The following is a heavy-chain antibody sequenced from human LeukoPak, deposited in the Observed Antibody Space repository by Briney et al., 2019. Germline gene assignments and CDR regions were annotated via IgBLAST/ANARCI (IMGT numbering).Heavy chain of an antibody. V-gene: IGHV1-18*01. CDR2: ISPHNGNT. Sequence: ASVKVSCKASRYTFISYGINWVRQAPGQGLEWMGWISPHNGNTNYAQKLQGRVTMTTDTSTSTAYMEVRSLRSDDTAVYYCARAWIAVAGPGTSDYWGQGTLVMVSS. D-gene: IGHD6-19*01. CDR3: ARAWIAVAGPGTSDY. CDR1: RYTFISYG. J-gene: IGHJ4*02.